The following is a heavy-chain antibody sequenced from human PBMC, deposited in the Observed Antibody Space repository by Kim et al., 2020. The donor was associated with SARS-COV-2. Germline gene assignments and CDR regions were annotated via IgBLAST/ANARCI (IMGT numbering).Heavy chain of an antibody. CDR1: GGSISSGGYS. V-gene: IGHV4-30-2*01. D-gene: IGHD5-12*01. Sequence: SETLSLTCAVSGGSISSGGYSWSWIRQPPGKGLEWIGYIYHSGSTYYNPSLKSRVTISVDRSKNQFSLKLSSVTAADTAVYYCARDGYNYGLDYWGQGTLVTVSS. CDR3: ARDGYNYGLDY. J-gene: IGHJ4*02. CDR2: IYHSGST.